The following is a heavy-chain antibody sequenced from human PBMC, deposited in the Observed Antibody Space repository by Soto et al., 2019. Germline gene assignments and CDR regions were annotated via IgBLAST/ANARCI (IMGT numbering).Heavy chain of an antibody. J-gene: IGHJ3*02. CDR2: IYYSGST. CDR1: GGSISSSSYY. D-gene: IGHD4-17*01. V-gene: IGHV4-39*01. CDR3: ARRDYGGAFDI. Sequence: QLQLQESGPGLVKPSETLFLTCTVSGGSISSSSYYWGWIRQPPGKGLEWIGSIYYSGSTYYNPSLKSRVTISVDTSKNQFSLKLSSVTAADTAVHYCARRDYGGAFDIWGQGTMVTVSS.